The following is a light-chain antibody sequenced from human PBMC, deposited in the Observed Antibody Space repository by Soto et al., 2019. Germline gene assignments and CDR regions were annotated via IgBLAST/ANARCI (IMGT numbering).Light chain of an antibody. V-gene: IGKV3-15*01. CDR3: QHYNSYPLT. CDR2: DTS. Sequence: QSLATVSVSPGDGATXSCRASQVIGDTLAWCQHKPGHTPRLLIYDTSTRATGVPTRFSASRSGAEFTLTISSLQSEDFAIYYCQHYNSYPLTFGGGTEVDIK. CDR1: QVIGDT. J-gene: IGKJ4*01.